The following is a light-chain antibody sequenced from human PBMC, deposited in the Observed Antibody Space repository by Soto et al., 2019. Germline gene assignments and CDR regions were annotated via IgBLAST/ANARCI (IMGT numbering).Light chain of an antibody. V-gene: IGKV1-16*01. CDR3: QHYRTYPLT. Sequence: DIQMTLSPSSLSASVGARVTITCRACQAITDYLACFQQRPGEAPKSLIYAASSLQSGVPSRFSGSGSWTVFTLTIHNIQPADFATYYCQHYRTYPLTFGPGTTVPIK. CDR1: QAITDY. J-gene: IGKJ1*01. CDR2: AAS.